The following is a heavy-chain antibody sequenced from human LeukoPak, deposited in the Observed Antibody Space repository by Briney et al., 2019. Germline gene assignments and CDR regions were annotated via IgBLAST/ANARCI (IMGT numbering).Heavy chain of an antibody. V-gene: IGHV3-21*01. CDR1: GFTFSNYH. CDR2: ISSSSSYM. D-gene: IGHD2-8*01. J-gene: IGHJ4*02. CDR3: ARMLETRGFDS. Sequence: GGSLRLSCAASGFTFSNYHMNWVRQAPGKGLEWVSSISSSSSYMYYTDSLKGRFTISRDNAKSSLYLQMNSLKAEDTAVYYCARMLETRGFDSWGQGTLVTVSS.